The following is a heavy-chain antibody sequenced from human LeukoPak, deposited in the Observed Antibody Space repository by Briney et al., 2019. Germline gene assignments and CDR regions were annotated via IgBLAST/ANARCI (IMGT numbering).Heavy chain of an antibody. V-gene: IGHV4-39*07. D-gene: IGHD3-16*02. CDR3: ARGAKSFGGVILRQCASPHDY. CDR2: INHSGST. J-gene: IGHJ4*02. CDR1: GGSISSSSYY. Sequence: PSETLSLTCTVSGGSISSSSYYWSWIRQPPGKGLEWIGEINHSGSTNYNPSLKSRVTISVDTSKNQFSLKLSSVTAADTAVYYCARGAKSFGGVILRQCASPHDYWGQGTLVTVSS.